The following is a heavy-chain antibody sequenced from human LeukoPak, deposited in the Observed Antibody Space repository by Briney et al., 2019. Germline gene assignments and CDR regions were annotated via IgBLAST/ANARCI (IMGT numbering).Heavy chain of an antibody. Sequence: PGGSLRLSCAASGFTFSSYWMSWVRQAPGKGLECVSNIKQDGSEKYYVDSVKGRFTISRDNAKNSLYLQMNSLRAEDTAVYYCARDRGYSTSLDYWGQGTLVTVSS. V-gene: IGHV3-7*01. CDR2: IKQDGSEK. D-gene: IGHD5-18*01. CDR1: GFTFSSYW. J-gene: IGHJ4*02. CDR3: ARDRGYSTSLDY.